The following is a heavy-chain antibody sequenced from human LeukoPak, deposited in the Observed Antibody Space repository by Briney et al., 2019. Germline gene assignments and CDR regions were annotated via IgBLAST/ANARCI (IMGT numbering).Heavy chain of an antibody. CDR3: AKGTGHCSSTSCYLEFNY. Sequence: GGSLRLSCAASGFTFSSYAMSWVRQAPGKGLEWVSAISGSGGSTYYADSVKGRFTISRDNSKNTLYLQMNSLRAEDTAVYYCAKGTGHCSSTSCYLEFNYWGQGTLVTVSS. J-gene: IGHJ4*02. CDR2: ISGSGGST. V-gene: IGHV3-23*01. D-gene: IGHD2-2*01. CDR1: GFTFSSYA.